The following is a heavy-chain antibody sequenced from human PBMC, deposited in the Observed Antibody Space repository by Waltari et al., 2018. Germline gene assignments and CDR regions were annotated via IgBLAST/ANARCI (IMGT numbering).Heavy chain of an antibody. CDR3: ARGSSSSYYYYYYGMDV. D-gene: IGHD6-6*01. J-gene: IGHJ6*02. CDR2: IYYSGST. CDR1: GCSISSSSYY. V-gene: IGHV4-39*01. Sequence: QLQLQESGPGLVKPSETLSLTCTVSGCSISSSSYYLGWFRQPPGKGLEWIGSIYYSGSTYYNPSLKSRVTISVDTSKNQFSLKLSSVTAADTAVYYCARGSSSSYYYYYYGMDVWGQGTTVTVSS.